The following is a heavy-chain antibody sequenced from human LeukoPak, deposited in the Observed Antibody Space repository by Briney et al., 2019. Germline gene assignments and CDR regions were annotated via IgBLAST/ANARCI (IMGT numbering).Heavy chain of an antibody. J-gene: IGHJ5*02. CDR2: IDPKNGNR. D-gene: IGHD2-15*01. Sequence: GASVKVSCKASGYTFINNDINWVRQAPGYGLEWMAWIDPKNGNRGYAQNFQGRVTMTTDTSISTAYLELSRPRSEDTAVYYCARSHTQKGFCGGGRCYPTVWWFDPWGQGTLVTVSS. CDR1: GYTFINND. V-gene: IGHV1-8*01. CDR3: ARSHTQKGFCGGGRCYPTVWWFDP.